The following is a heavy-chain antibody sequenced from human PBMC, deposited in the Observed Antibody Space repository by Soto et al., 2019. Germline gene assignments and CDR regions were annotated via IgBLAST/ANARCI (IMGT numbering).Heavy chain of an antibody. CDR1: GFTFSEYS. CDR3: VKVSTFYDILTGYYSTNFFDP. CDR2: ISSDGDIT. V-gene: IGHV3-64D*06. Sequence: GGSLRLSCSASGFTFSEYSMHRVRQAPGKGLQYVSTISSDGDITYYADSVKGRFTISRDNSKNTLYLQMNSLRPEDTAVYYCVKVSTFYDILTGYYSTNFFDPWGQGTLVTVSS. D-gene: IGHD3-9*01. J-gene: IGHJ5*02.